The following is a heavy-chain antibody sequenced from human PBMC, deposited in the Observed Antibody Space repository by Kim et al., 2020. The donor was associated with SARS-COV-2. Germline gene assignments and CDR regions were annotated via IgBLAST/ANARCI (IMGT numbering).Heavy chain of an antibody. CDR3: ARRHYDILTGYSYYGMDV. J-gene: IGHJ6*02. Sequence: GESLKISCKGSGYSFTSYWISWVRQMPGKGLEWMGRIDPSDSYTNYSPSFQGHVTISADKCISTAYLQWSSLKASDAAMYYCARRHYDILTGYSYYGMDVWDQGTTVTISS. V-gene: IGHV5-10-1*01. CDR2: IDPSDSYT. D-gene: IGHD3-9*01. CDR1: GYSFTSYW.